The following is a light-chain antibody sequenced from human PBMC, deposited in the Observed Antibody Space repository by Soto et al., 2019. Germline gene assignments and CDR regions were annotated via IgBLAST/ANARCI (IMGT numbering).Light chain of an antibody. Sequence: QSALTQPPSASGSPGQSLTISCTGTGSDVGGYKFVSWYQQHPGKAPKLMIYEVSKRPSGVPDRFSGSKSGNTASLTVSGLQADDEADYYCSSYAGSNNVFGTGTKVTVL. CDR3: SSYAGSNNV. CDR2: EVS. J-gene: IGLJ1*01. V-gene: IGLV2-8*01. CDR1: GSDVGGYKF.